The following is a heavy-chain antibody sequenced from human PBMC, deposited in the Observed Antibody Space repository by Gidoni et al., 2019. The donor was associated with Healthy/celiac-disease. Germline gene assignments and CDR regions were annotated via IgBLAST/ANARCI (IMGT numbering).Heavy chain of an antibody. V-gene: IGHV3-53*01. CDR3: ARDWDAFDI. D-gene: IGHD1-26*01. CDR1: GFTVSSNY. Sequence: EVQLVVSGGGLLQPGSSLRLSCAASGFTVSSNYMSWVRQAPGKGLEWDAVIYSGGSTYYADSVNGRFTISRDNAKNALYLKVNSLRAEDTAVYYCARDWDAFDIWGQGTMVTVSS. J-gene: IGHJ3*02. CDR2: IYSGGST.